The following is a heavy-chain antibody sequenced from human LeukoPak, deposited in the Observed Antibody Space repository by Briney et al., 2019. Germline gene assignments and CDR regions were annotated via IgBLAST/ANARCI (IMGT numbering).Heavy chain of an antibody. D-gene: IGHD2-8*01. V-gene: IGHV3-64*01. Sequence: PGGSLRLSCAASGFTFSTYTMHWVRQAPGKGPEFVSAITGDGVSTYYGSSVKGRFTISRDNSKNTLYLQMGSLRSEDMAVYYRARRYCTNGATCHLHYGMDVWGQGTTVTVSS. J-gene: IGHJ6*02. CDR1: GFTFSTYT. CDR3: ARRYCTNGATCHLHYGMDV. CDR2: ITGDGVST.